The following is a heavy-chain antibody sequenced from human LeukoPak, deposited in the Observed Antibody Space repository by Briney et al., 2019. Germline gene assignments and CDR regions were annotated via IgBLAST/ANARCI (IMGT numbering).Heavy chain of an antibody. CDR3: GRAFPPLRVAAAGDY. V-gene: IGHV3-21*06. CDR1: GFTFSDCD. CDR2: ISYRSSHI. J-gene: IGHJ4*02. D-gene: IGHD6-25*01. Sequence: GGSLRLSCTASGFTFSDCDMHWFRQAPGKGLEWVSSISYRSSHIYYADSAKGRFTISRDNAKNSLYLQMNNLRAEDTAVYYCGRAFPPLRVAAAGDYWSQGTLVTVSS.